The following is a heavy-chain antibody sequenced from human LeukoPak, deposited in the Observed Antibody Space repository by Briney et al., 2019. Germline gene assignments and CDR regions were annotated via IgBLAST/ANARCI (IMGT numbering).Heavy chain of an antibody. Sequence: SETLSLTCTVSGGSISPYYWSWLRQPPGKGLEWIGYIYYTGSTSYNPSLKRRVTISVDTSKNQFSLKLSSVTAADTAVYYCARDTRYSSSWYWFDPWGQGTLVTVSS. CDR3: ARDTRYSSSWYWFDP. D-gene: IGHD6-13*01. V-gene: IGHV4-59*01. CDR1: GGSISPYY. CDR2: IYYTGST. J-gene: IGHJ5*02.